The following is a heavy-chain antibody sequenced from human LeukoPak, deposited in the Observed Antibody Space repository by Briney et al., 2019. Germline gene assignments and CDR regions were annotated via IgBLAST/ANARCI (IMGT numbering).Heavy chain of an antibody. D-gene: IGHD4-23*01. CDR2: IYYSGST. CDR3: ARAPPTVAYYYYGMDV. V-gene: IGHV4-59*01. J-gene: IGHJ6*02. CDR1: GGSISSYY. Sequence: SETLSLTCTVSGGSISSYYWSWIRQPPGKGLEWIGYIYYSGSTNYNPSLKSRVTISVDTSKNQFSLKLSSVTAADTAVYYCARAPPTVAYYYYGMDVWGQGTRSPSP.